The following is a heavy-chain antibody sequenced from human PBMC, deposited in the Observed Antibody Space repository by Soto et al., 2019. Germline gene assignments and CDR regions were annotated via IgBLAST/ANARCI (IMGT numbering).Heavy chain of an antibody. CDR1: GGTFSKYD. Sequence: SVKVSCKASGGTFSKYDISWVRQAPGQGLEWMGGIIPIFDTAKYAQKFHGRVTITADESTRTAYLELSNLKSEDTADYFCERDKGLRGSQVITSCFDSWGQGTLVTVSS. CDR2: IIPIFDTA. J-gene: IGHJ4*02. D-gene: IGHD3-22*01. V-gene: IGHV1-69*13. CDR3: ERDKGLRGSQVITSCFDS.